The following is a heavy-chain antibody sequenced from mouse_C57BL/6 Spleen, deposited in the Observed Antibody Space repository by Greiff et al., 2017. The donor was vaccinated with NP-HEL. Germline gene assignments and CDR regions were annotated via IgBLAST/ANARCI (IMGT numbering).Heavy chain of an antibody. V-gene: IGHV1-80*01. D-gene: IGHD2-1*01. CDR2: IYPGDGDT. Sequence: LQESGAELVKPGASVKISCKASGYAFSSYWMNWVKQRPGKGLEWIGQIYPGDGDTNYNGKFKGKATLTADKSSSTAYMQLSSLTSEDSAVYFGARGGNWGLDYWGQGTTLTVSS. J-gene: IGHJ2*01. CDR1: GYAFSSYW. CDR3: ARGGNWGLDY.